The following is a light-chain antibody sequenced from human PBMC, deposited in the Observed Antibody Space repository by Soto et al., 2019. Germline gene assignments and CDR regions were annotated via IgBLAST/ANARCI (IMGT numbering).Light chain of an antibody. J-gene: IGLJ1*01. Sequence: QSALTQPSSVSGSPGQSITISCTGTSSDVGGYNYVSWYQQHPGKAPKLMIYDVSNRPSGVSNRFSGSKYGNTASLTISGLQAEDEADYYCSSYTSSSTLEGYVFGTGTKVTVL. CDR1: SSDVGGYNY. CDR3: SSYTSSSTLEGYV. CDR2: DVS. V-gene: IGLV2-14*01.